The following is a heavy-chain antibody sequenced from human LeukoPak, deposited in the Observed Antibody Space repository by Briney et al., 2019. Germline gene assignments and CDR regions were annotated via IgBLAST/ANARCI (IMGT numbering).Heavy chain of an antibody. CDR2: ISWNSGSI. J-gene: IGHJ6*03. CDR1: GFTFDDYA. D-gene: IGHD3-10*01. V-gene: IGHV3-9*01. Sequence: GGSLRLSCAASGFTFDDYAMHWVRQAPGKGLEWVSGISWNSGSIGYADSVKGRFTISRDNAKNSLYLQMNSLRAEDTALYYCAKMVRGVIKNYYYYYMDVGGKGTTVTISS. CDR3: AKMVRGVIKNYYYYYMDV.